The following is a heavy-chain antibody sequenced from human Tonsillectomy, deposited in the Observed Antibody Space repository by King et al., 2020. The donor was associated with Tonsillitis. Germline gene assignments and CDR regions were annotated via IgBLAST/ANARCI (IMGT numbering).Heavy chain of an antibody. Sequence: VQLVESGAEVKKPGESLRISCKGSGYSFISYWITWVRQMPGKGLEWMGRIDPSDSYTNFSPSFEGHVTISADKSIGTAYLQWSSLKASDSAMYYCARGTNYYDSRGYYYLLYWGQGTLVTVSS. CDR1: GYSFISYW. V-gene: IGHV5-10-1*03. J-gene: IGHJ4*02. D-gene: IGHD3-22*01. CDR3: ARGTNYYDSRGYYYLLY. CDR2: IDPSDSYT.